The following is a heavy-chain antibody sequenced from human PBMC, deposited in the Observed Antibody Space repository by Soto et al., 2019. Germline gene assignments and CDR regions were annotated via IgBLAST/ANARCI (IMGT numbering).Heavy chain of an antibody. CDR3: ARRGQNYYDSSGYYYFDY. V-gene: IGHV4-34*01. D-gene: IGHD3-22*01. CDR1: GGSFSGYY. Sequence: SETLSLTCAVYGGSFSGYYWSWIRQPPGKGLEWIGEINHSGSTNYNPSLKSRVTISVDTSKNPFSLKLSSVTAADTVVYYCARRGQNYYDSSGYYYFDYWGQGTLVTVSS. J-gene: IGHJ4*02. CDR2: INHSGST.